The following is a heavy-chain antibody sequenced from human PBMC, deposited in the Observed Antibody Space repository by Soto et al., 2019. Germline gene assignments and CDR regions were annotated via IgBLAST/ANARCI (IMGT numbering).Heavy chain of an antibody. CDR3: ARTDGDLDV. V-gene: IGHV1-8*01. CDR2: MNPKSGHT. Sequence: HVQLVQSGAEVKKPGASVKVSCKASAYTFSSYDINWVRQATGQGLEWMGWMNPKSGHTGSAQKFQGRVTMTRDTSISTAYMELSSLRSEDTAIYYCARTDGDLDVWGQGTTVTVSS. J-gene: IGHJ6*02. CDR1: AYTFSSYD. D-gene: IGHD4-17*01.